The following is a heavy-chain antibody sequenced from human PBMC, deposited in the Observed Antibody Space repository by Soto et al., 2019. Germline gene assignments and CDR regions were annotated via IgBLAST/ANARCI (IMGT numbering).Heavy chain of an antibody. Sequence: QVQLVQSGAEVKKPGSSVKVSCKASGGTFSSFGFNWVRQAPGQGLEWMGGIIPLFGTANYAEKFQGRVTISADEGTSTASMELIGLRSEDTAIYYCARDRSTDGYNSRSFDYWGQGTLVTVS. CDR2: IIPLFGTA. CDR3: ARDRSTDGYNSRSFDY. V-gene: IGHV1-69*01. J-gene: IGHJ4*02. CDR1: GGTFSSFG. D-gene: IGHD5-12*01.